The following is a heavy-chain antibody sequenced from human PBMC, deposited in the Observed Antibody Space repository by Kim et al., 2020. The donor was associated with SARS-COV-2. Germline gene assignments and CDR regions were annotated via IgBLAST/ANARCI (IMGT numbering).Heavy chain of an antibody. CDR2: ISGSGGST. Sequence: GGSLRLSCAASGFTFSSYAMSWVRQAPGKGLEWVSAISGSGGSTYYADSVKGRFTISRDNSKNTLYLQMNSLRAEDTAVYYCAAARMGAVRRGNWFDPWGQGTLVTVSS. V-gene: IGHV3-23*01. J-gene: IGHJ5*02. CDR3: AAARMGAVRRGNWFDP. CDR1: GFTFSSYA. D-gene: IGHD1-26*01.